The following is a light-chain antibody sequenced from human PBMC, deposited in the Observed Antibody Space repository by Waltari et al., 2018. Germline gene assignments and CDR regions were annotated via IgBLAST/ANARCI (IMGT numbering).Light chain of an antibody. CDR1: SSDVGGYNY. CDR2: DVR. Sequence: QSALTQPASVSGSPGQSITISCTGTSSDVGGYNYVSWYHQHPGKAPKLRIYDVRNRPSGVSNRVSGSKSGNTASLTISGLQAEDEADYYCSSYTSTDVVFGGGTKLTVL. CDR3: SSYTSTDVV. V-gene: IGLV2-14*01. J-gene: IGLJ2*01.